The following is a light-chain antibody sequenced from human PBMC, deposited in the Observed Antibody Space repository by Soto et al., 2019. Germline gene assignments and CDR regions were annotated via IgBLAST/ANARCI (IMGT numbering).Light chain of an antibody. J-gene: IGKJ5*01. V-gene: IGKV3-20*01. Sequence: EIVLTQSPGTLSLSPGERATLSCRASQSVSSSYLTWYQQKPGQAPRLLIYGASSRATGIPDRFSGSGSGPDFTLTISRLEPEDFAVYYCQQYGSSPITFGQGTRLVIK. CDR1: QSVSSSY. CDR2: GAS. CDR3: QQYGSSPIT.